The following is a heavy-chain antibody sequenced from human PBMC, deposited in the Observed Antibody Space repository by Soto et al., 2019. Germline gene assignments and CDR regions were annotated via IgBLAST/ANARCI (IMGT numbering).Heavy chain of an antibody. CDR2: INHSGST. V-gene: IGHV4-34*01. J-gene: IGHJ4*02. CDR3: ARGPPRNLEYSSSYFDY. Sequence: SETLSLTCAVYGGSFSGYYWSWIRQPPGKGLEWIGEINHSGSTNYNPSLKSRVTISVDTSKNQFSLKLSSVTAADTAVYYCARGPPRNLEYSSSYFDYWGQGTLVTV. D-gene: IGHD6-6*01. CDR1: GGSFSGYY.